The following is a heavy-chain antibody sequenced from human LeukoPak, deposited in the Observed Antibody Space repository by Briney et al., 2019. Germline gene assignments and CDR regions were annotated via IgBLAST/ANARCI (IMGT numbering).Heavy chain of an antibody. CDR1: GYSIIGGYY. J-gene: IGHJ4*02. V-gene: IGHV4-38-2*01. Sequence: SQTLSLTCAVSGYSIIGGYYWGWIRHPPGKGLEWMGGIYHSGSTYYNPSLKSRVTISVDTSKTQCSLKLSSVTAADTTVYYCASSYTMIVVVDCWGQGTLVTVSS. D-gene: IGHD3-22*01. CDR3: ASSYTMIVVVDC. CDR2: IYHSGST.